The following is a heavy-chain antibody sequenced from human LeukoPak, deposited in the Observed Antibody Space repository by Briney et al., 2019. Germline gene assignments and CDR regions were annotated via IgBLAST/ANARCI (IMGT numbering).Heavy chain of an antibody. J-gene: IGHJ4*02. CDR3: ARDRRRYYDSSGAFDY. V-gene: IGHV3-7*01. Sequence: GGSLRLSCAASGFTFSSYWMSWVRQAPGKGLEWVANIKQDGSEKYYVDSVKGRFTISRDNAKNSLYLQMNSLRAEDTAVYYCARDRRRYYDSSGAFDYWGQGTLVTVSS. D-gene: IGHD3-22*01. CDR2: IKQDGSEK. CDR1: GFTFSSYW.